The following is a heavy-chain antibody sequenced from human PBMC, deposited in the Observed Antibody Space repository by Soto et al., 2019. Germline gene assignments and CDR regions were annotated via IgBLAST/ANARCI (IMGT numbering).Heavy chain of an antibody. V-gene: IGHV1-69*01. D-gene: IGHD2-21*02. CDR2: IIPLFGTP. CDR3: ARASPVIFGGDPCYRLDSSFDS. J-gene: IGHJ5*01. Sequence: QVQLVQSGAEVRKPGSSLRVSCKSSGATFSTTGISWVRQAPGQGLEWMGGIIPLFGTPKYARKFQGRVSITEDQSTNTVYMELDSLRPDDAAVYYCARASPVIFGGDPCYRLDSSFDSWGQGSLVIVSS. CDR1: GATFSTTG.